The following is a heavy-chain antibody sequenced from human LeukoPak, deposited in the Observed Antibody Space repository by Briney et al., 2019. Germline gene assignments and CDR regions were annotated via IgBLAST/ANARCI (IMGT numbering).Heavy chain of an antibody. CDR2: ININTGNP. J-gene: IGHJ5*02. CDR3: ARDPYYDSSSSFDP. CDR1: GYSFTSYA. V-gene: IGHV7-4-1*02. Sequence: ASVKISCKASGYSFTSYAINWVRQAPGQGLEWMGWININTGNPTYAQGFTGRFVFSLDTSVSTAYLQITSLKAEDTAIYYCARDPYYDSSSSFDPWAQGTLVTVSS. D-gene: IGHD3-3*01.